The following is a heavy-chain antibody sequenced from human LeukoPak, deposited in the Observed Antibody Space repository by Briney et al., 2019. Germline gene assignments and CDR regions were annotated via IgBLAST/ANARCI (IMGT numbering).Heavy chain of an antibody. CDR3: AKDMCNGGSCPITY. D-gene: IGHD2-15*01. CDR2: INWNSGSI. CDR1: GFTFDDYA. V-gene: IGHV3-9*01. Sequence: PGGSLRLSCAASGFTFDDYAMHRVRQAPGKGLEWVSSINWNSGSIGYADSVKGRFTISRDNAKNSLYLQMNSLRAEDTALYYCAKDMCNGGSCPITYWGQGTLVTVSS. J-gene: IGHJ4*02.